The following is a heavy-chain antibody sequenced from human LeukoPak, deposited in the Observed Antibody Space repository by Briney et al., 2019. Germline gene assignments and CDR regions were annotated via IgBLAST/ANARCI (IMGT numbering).Heavy chain of an antibody. CDR3: ARDLRVGPTVFDY. Sequence: ASVKVSCKASGYTFTSYGISWVRQAPGQGLERMGWISAYNGNTNYAQKLQGRVTMTTDTSTSTAYMELSRLRSDDTAVYYCARDLRVGPTVFDYWGQGTLVTVSS. CDR1: GYTFTSYG. D-gene: IGHD1-26*01. J-gene: IGHJ4*02. CDR2: ISAYNGNT. V-gene: IGHV1-18*01.